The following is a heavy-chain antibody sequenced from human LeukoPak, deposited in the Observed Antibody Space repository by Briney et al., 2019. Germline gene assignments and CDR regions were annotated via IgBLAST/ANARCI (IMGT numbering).Heavy chain of an antibody. CDR3: ARELRFLEWLHLDY. V-gene: IGHV4-31*03. CDR1: GGSISSGGYY. CDR2: IYYSGST. J-gene: IGHJ4*02. D-gene: IGHD3-3*01. Sequence: SSQTLSLTCTVSGGSISSGGYYWSWIRQHPGKGLEWIGYIYYSGSTYYNPSLKSRVTISVDTSKNQFSLKLSSVTAADTAVYYCARELRFLEWLHLDYWGQGTLVTVSS.